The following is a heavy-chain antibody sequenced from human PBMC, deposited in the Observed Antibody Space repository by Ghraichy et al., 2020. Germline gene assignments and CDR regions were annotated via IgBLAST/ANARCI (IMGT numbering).Heavy chain of an antibody. V-gene: IGHV4-39*01. CDR1: GGSISSSSYC. J-gene: IGHJ4*02. CDR3: ASFLTGYYQYCFDY. CDR2: IYCSGGT. Sequence: SQTLSLTCTVSGGSISSSSYCWGWIRQPPGKGLEWIGTIYCSGGTYYNPSLNSRVIISVDSSKNQFSLKLSSVTAADTGVYYCASFLTGYYQYCFDYWGQGTLVTVSS. D-gene: IGHD3-9*01.